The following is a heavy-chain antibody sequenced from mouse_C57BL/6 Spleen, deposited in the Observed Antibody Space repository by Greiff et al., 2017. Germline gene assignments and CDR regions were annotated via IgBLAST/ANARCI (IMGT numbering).Heavy chain of an antibody. V-gene: IGHV5-9-1*02. J-gene: IGHJ1*03. CDR2: ISSGGDYI. D-gene: IGHD1-3*01. Sequence: EVMLVESGEGLVKPGGSLKLSCAASGFTFSSYAMSWVRQTPEKRLEWVAYISSGGDYIYYADTVKGRFTISRDNARNTLYLQMSSLKSEDTAMYYCTRETGKGWYFDVWGTGTTVTVSS. CDR1: GFTFSSYA. CDR3: TRETGKGWYFDV.